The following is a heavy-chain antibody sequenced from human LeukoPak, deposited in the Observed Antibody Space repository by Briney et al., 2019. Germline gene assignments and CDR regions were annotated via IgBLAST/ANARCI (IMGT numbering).Heavy chain of an antibody. CDR3: AREGYDILTGLRLYYFDY. V-gene: IGHV1-69*05. CDR1: GGTFISYA. J-gene: IGHJ4*02. CDR2: IIPIFGTA. D-gene: IGHD3-9*01. Sequence: GSSVKVSCKASGGTFISYAISWVRQAPGQGREWRGGIIPIFGTANYAQKFQGRVTITTDESTSTAYMELSSLRSEDTAVYYCAREGYDILTGLRLYYFDYWGQGTLVTVSS.